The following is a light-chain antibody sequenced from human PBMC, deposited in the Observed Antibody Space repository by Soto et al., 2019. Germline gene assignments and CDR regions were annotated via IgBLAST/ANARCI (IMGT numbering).Light chain of an antibody. CDR3: QQYYSSPWT. CDR1: QSVLYSSNNKTY. J-gene: IGKJ1*01. Sequence: DIVMTQSPDSLAVSLGERATINCKSSQSVLYSSNNKTYLAWYQQKTGQPPKLLIYWASTRESGVPDRFSGSGSGTDFTLTIISLQADDGAVYYCQQYYSSPWTFCQGTKVQIK. CDR2: WAS. V-gene: IGKV4-1*01.